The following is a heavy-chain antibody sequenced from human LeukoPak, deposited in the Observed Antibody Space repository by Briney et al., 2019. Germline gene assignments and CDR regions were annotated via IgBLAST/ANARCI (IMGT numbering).Heavy chain of an antibody. D-gene: IGHD3-22*01. CDR3: ARDGDYYDSSGALDY. Sequence: SVKVSCKASGYTFTGYYMHWVRQAPGQGLEWMGWINPNSGGTNYAQKFQGRVTMTRDTSISTAYMELSRLRSDDTAVYYCARDGDYYDSSGALDYWGQGTLVTVSS. V-gene: IGHV1-2*02. CDR2: INPNSGGT. J-gene: IGHJ4*02. CDR1: GYTFTGYY.